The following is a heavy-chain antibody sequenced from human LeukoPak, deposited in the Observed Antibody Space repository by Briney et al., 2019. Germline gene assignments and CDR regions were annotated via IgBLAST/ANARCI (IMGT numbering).Heavy chain of an antibody. V-gene: IGHV3-7*01. CDR3: ARGIWVVAVDY. D-gene: IGHD2-15*01. J-gene: IGHJ4*02. CDR1: GFTFSSYW. Sequence: GGSLRLSCAASGFTFSSYWMNWVRQAPGKGLEWVANIKQDGSEKYYVDSVKGRFTISRDNAKNSLYLQMNSLRAEDTAVYYCARGIWVVAVDYWGQGTLVTVSS. CDR2: IKQDGSEK.